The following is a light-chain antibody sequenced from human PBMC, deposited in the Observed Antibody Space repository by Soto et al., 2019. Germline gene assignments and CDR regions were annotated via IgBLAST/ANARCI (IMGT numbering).Light chain of an antibody. V-gene: IGKV3-15*01. Sequence: EIVMTQSPATLSVSPGERATLSCRASQSVSINLAWYQQKPGQAPRLLIYGASTRATGIPARFSGSGSGTEVTLTSSGLQSEDFAVYYCQQYNNWPRTFGGGTKVEIK. J-gene: IGKJ4*01. CDR1: QSVSIN. CDR3: QQYNNWPRT. CDR2: GAS.